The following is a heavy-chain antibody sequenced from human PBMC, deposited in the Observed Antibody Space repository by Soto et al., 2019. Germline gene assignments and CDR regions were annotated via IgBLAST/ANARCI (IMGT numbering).Heavy chain of an antibody. CDR1: GYTFTSYD. CDR2: MNPNSGNT. Sequence: ASVKVSCKASGYTFTSYDINWVRQATGQGLEWMGWMNPNSGNTGYAQKFQGRVTITADESTSTTYMELSSLRSEDTALYFCASASSSSWLYYFDYWGQGTRVTVSS. J-gene: IGHJ4*02. V-gene: IGHV1-8*01. CDR3: ASASSSSWLYYFDY. D-gene: IGHD3-10*01.